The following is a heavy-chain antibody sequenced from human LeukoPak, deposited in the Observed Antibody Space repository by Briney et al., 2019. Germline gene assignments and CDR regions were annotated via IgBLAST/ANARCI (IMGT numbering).Heavy chain of an antibody. V-gene: IGHV3-30*18. CDR3: AKDLGYSGYDGFDY. D-gene: IGHD5-12*01. CDR1: GLTFSSYG. Sequence: GGSLRLSCAASGLTFSSYGMHWVRQAPGKGLEWVAVISYDGSNKYYADSVKGRFTISRDNSKNTLYLQMNSLRAEDTAVYYCAKDLGYSGYDGFDYWGQGTLVTVSS. CDR2: ISYDGSNK. J-gene: IGHJ4*02.